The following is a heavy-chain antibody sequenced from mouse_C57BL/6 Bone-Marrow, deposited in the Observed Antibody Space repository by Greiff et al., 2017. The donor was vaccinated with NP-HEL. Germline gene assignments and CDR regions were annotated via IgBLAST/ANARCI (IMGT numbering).Heavy chain of an antibody. CDR1: GYTFTSYW. CDR3: ARLSYGNWGFAY. D-gene: IGHD2-1*01. Sequence: VQLQQPGAELVRPGSSVKLSCKASGYTFTSYWMHWVKQRPIQGLEWIGNIDPSDSETHYNQKFKDKATLTVDKSSSTAYMQLSSLTSEDSAVYYCARLSYGNWGFAYWGQGTLVTVSA. V-gene: IGHV1-52*01. J-gene: IGHJ3*01. CDR2: IDPSDSET.